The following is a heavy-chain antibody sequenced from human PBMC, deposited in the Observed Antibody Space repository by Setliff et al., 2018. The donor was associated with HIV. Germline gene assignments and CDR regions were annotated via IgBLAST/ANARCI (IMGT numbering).Heavy chain of an antibody. Sequence: ASVKVSCKASGYTFTTNYIHWARQAPGQGLEWMGWINPNSGGTNYAQKFQGRVTMTTDTSTSTAYMDLRSLRSDDTAVYYCAKCSEMLGTPATSSGYYCGWFDPWGQGTLVTVSS. CDR1: GYTFTTNY. J-gene: IGHJ5*02. V-gene: IGHV1-2*02. CDR2: INPNSGGT. CDR3: AKCSEMLGTPATSSGYYCGWFDP. D-gene: IGHD3-22*01.